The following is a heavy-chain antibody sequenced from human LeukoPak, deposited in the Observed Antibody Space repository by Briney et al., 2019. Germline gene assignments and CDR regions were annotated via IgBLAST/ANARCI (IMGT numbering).Heavy chain of an antibody. D-gene: IGHD3-3*01. CDR1: GFTFSSYA. V-gene: IGHV3-23*01. CDR3: ARCRENDFWSGSPVDY. J-gene: IGHJ4*02. Sequence: PGGSLRLSCATSGFTFSSYAMSWVRQAPGKGLEWVSGISDSADSTYYADSVKGRFTISRDNSKTTVFVQMNSLTFEDTAVYYCARCRENDFWSGSPVDYWGQGTLVTVSS. CDR2: ISDSADST.